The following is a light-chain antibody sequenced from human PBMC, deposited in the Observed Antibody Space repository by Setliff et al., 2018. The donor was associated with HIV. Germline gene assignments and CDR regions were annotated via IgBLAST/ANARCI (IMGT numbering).Light chain of an antibody. CDR3: CSYAGSSTFA. CDR1: SSDVGGYNY. CDR2: EVN. Sequence: QSVLTQPASVSGSPGQSITISCTGTSSDVGGYNYVSWYQQHPGKAPKVIIYEVNNRPSGVSNRFSGSNSGNTASLTISGLQTEDEADYYCCSYAGSSTFAFGGGTKVTVL. J-gene: IGLJ2*01. V-gene: IGLV2-23*02.